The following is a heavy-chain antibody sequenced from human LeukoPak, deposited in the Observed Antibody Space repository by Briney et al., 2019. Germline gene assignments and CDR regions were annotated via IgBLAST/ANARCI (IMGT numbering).Heavy chain of an antibody. CDR2: IYYSGST. V-gene: IGHV4-59*01. CDR1: GGSISSYY. CDR3: ARDRSYYDFWSGSSAWFDP. D-gene: IGHD3-3*01. Sequence: SETLSLTCTVSGGSISSYYWSWIRQPPGKGLEWIGYIYYSGSTNYNPSLKSRVTISVKTSKNQFSLKLSSVTAADTAVYYCARDRSYYDFWSGSSAWFDPWGQGTLVTVSS. J-gene: IGHJ5*02.